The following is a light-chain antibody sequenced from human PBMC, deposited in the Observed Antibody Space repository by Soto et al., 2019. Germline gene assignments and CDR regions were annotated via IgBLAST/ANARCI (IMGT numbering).Light chain of an antibody. CDR2: EVS. J-gene: IGLJ1*01. CDR3: STYGGSDNYV. CDR1: SSDVGGYNF. V-gene: IGLV2-8*01. Sequence: QSVLTQPPSASGSPGQSVTISCTGTSSDVGGYNFVSWYQHHPGKAPKLMIYEVSQRPSGVPDRFSGSKSGNTASLTVSGLQAEDEADYYCSTYGGSDNYVFGTGTKGTVL.